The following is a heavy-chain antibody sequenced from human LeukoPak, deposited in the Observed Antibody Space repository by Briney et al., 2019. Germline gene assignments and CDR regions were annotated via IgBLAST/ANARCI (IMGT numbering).Heavy chain of an antibody. J-gene: IGHJ4*02. CDR2: ISYDGSNK. CDR1: GFTFSTYS. V-gene: IGHV3-30*18. CDR3: AKSILWFGELLSPDY. D-gene: IGHD3-10*01. Sequence: GGSLRLSCAGSGFTFSTYSMNWVRQAPGKGLEWVAVISYDGSNKYYADSVKGRFTISRDNSKNTLYLQMNSLRAEDTAVYYCAKSILWFGELLSPDYWGQGTLVTVSS.